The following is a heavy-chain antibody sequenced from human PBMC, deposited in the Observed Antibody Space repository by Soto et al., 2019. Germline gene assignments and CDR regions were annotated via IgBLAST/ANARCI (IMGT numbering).Heavy chain of an antibody. CDR1: VDSISTYS. J-gene: IGHJ4*01. CDR3: ARDTTKYNYLDD. D-gene: IGHD1-1*01. CDR2: VYYSGST. Sequence: TLSLPCTVSVDSISTYSCHWIRQPPGKVPEWLGFVYYSGSTSYNPSLKRRLSISVDTSKNQFSLKLRSVTAADTAVYYCARDTTKYNYLDDWGQGTLVTVSS. V-gene: IGHV4-59*01.